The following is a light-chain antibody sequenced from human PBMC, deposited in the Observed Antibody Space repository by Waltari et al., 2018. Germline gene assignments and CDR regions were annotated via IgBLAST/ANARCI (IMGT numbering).Light chain of an antibody. CDR2: DDY. CDR1: SSNIENNY. V-gene: IGLV1-51*01. Sequence: QSVLTQPPSVSAAPGQTVTVSCSGSSSNIENNYVPWYQQLPGTAPKLLIYDDYERPSGIPDRFSGSKSGTSATLGITGLQTGDEADYYCGTWDSSLKAVVFGGGTKLTVL. CDR3: GTWDSSLKAVV. J-gene: IGLJ3*02.